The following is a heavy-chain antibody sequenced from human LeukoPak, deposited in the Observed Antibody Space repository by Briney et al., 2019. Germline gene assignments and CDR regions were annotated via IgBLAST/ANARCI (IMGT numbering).Heavy chain of an antibody. J-gene: IGHJ3*02. CDR1: GYTFTGYY. D-gene: IGHD1-26*01. Sequence: ASVKASCKASGYTFTGYYMHWVRQAPGQGLEWMGWINPNSGGTNYAQKFQGRVTMTRDTSISTAYMELSRLRSDDTAVYYCARERGSYGAFDIWGQGTMVTVSS. CDR3: ARERGSYGAFDI. V-gene: IGHV1-2*02. CDR2: INPNSGGT.